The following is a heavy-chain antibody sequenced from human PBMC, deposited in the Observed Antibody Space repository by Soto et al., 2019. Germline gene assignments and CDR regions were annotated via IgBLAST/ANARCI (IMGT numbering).Heavy chain of an antibody. J-gene: IGHJ3*02. CDR2: INPNSGGT. CDR1: GYTFTGYY. Sequence: ASVKVYCKASGYTFTGYYMHWVRQAPGQGLEWMGWINPNSGGTNYAQKFQGWVTMTRDTSISTAHMELSRLRSDDTAVYYCARSYCSITSCYILDAFDICGQGTMVTV. CDR3: ARSYCSITSCYILDAFDI. V-gene: IGHV1-2*04. D-gene: IGHD2-2*02.